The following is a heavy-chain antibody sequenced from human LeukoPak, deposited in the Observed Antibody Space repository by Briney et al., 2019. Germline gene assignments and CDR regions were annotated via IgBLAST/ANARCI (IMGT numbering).Heavy chain of an antibody. D-gene: IGHD3-22*01. CDR3: AKDGTYDSSGYHFHY. CDR1: GFTFSSYA. Sequence: GGSLRLSCAASGFTFSSYAMSWVRQAPGKGLEYVLTISGSGGSTYYADSVKGRFTISRDNSKNTLFLRMNSLRAEDTAVYYCAKDGTYDSSGYHFHYWGQGTLVTVSS. CDR2: ISGSGGST. V-gene: IGHV3-23*01. J-gene: IGHJ4*02.